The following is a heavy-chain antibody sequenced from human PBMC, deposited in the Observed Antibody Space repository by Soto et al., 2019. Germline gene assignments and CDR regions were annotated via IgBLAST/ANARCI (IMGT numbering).Heavy chain of an antibody. D-gene: IGHD6-13*01. Sequence: EVQLVESGGGLVKPGGSLRLSCAASGFTFSSYSMNWVRQAPGKGLEWVSSISSSSSYIYYADSVKGRFTISRDNAKNSLYLQMNSLRAEDTAVYYCARDSIIAAVLGGVDYWGQGTLVTVSS. V-gene: IGHV3-21*01. J-gene: IGHJ4*02. CDR2: ISSSSSYI. CDR1: GFTFSSYS. CDR3: ARDSIIAAVLGGVDY.